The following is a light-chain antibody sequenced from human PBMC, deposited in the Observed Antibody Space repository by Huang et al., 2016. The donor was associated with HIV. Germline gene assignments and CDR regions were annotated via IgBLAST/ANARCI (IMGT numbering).Light chain of an antibody. Sequence: IQLTQSPSSLSASVGDRVTITCRASQGISSYLAWYQQKPGKAPKLLIYAASTLQSGGPARFSGSGSGTDFALTISSLQPEDFATYYCQQLNSYPLTFGPGTKVDIK. CDR2: AAS. V-gene: IGKV1-9*01. J-gene: IGKJ3*01. CDR1: QGISSY. CDR3: QQLNSYPLT.